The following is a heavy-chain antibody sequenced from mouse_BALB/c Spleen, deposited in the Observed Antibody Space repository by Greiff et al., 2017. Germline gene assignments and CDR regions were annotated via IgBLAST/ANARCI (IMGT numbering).Heavy chain of an antibody. Sequence: VQLQQSGAELVKPGASVKLSCTASGFNIKDTYMHWVKQRPEQGLEWIGRIDPANGNTKYDPKFQGKATITADTSSNTAYLQLSSLTSEDTAVYYCARGRIYYGNFFAYWGQGTLVTVSA. CDR3: ARGRIYYGNFFAY. CDR2: IDPANGNT. D-gene: IGHD2-1*01. CDR1: GFNIKDTY. V-gene: IGHV14-3*02. J-gene: IGHJ3*01.